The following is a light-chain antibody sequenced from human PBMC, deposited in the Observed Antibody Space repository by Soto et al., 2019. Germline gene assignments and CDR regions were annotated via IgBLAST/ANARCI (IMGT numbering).Light chain of an antibody. V-gene: IGKV1-5*01. J-gene: IGKJ2*01. CDR1: QSISRW. CDR3: QQYNFYPYT. Sequence: DIQMTQSTSTLSASVGDRVTITCRASQSISRWLAWYHQKPGKAPKLLISDVSTLQSGVPSRFSGSGSGTEFTLTISSLQPDDFSTYYCQQYNFYPYTFGQGTKLEI. CDR2: DVS.